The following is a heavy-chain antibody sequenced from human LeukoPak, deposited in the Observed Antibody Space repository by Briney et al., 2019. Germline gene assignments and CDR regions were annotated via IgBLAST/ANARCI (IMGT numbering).Heavy chain of an antibody. CDR1: GFTFDDYA. CDR2: ISWDGGSN. Sequence: GGSLRLSCAASGFTFDDYAMHWVRQAPGKGLEWVSLISWDGGSNYYADSVKGRFTISRDNSKNSLYLQMNSLRAEDTALYYCAKDWYNWNYNYYYYMDVWGKGTTVTVSS. D-gene: IGHD1-20*01. V-gene: IGHV3-43D*03. CDR3: AKDWYNWNYNYYYYMDV. J-gene: IGHJ6*03.